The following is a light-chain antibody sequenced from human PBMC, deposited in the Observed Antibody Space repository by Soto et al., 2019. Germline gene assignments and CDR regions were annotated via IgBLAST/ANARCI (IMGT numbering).Light chain of an antibody. Sequence: VLTQSPATLSLSPGERATLSCRASQTVSKYLAWYQQKPGQAPRLLFYDASNRATGIPARFSGSGSGTDFTLTISSLQPEDFAVYYCQQRFNWPPTFGQGTKLEIK. CDR3: QQRFNWPPT. V-gene: IGKV3-11*01. CDR1: QTVSKY. J-gene: IGKJ2*01. CDR2: DAS.